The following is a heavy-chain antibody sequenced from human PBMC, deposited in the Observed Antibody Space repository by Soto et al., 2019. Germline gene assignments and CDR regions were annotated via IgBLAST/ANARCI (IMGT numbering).Heavy chain of an antibody. D-gene: IGHD3-22*01. CDR2: ISYDGSNK. V-gene: IGHV3-30-3*01. Sequence: QVQLVESGGGVVQPGRSLRLSCAASGFTFSSYAMHWVRQAPGKGLEWVAVISYDGSNKYYADSVKGRFTISRDNSKNTLSLQMNRLRAEDTAVYYCARVSSHYCDSSGYSTGTKAYTVTDYRGQGTLVT. CDR3: ARVSSHYCDSSGYSTGTKAYTVTDY. J-gene: IGHJ4*02. CDR1: GFTFSSYA.